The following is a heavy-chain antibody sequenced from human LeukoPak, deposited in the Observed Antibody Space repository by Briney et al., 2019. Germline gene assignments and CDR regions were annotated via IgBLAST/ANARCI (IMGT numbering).Heavy chain of an antibody. CDR2: TLYDGSNK. CDR1: GFTFSSYG. D-gene: IGHD3-10*01. CDR3: ANGVVYFDN. V-gene: IGHV3-30*02. J-gene: IGHJ4*02. Sequence: PGGSLRLSCAASGFTFSSYGMHWVRQAPGKGLEWVAFTLYDGSNKYYADSVKGRFTISRDNSKNTLYLQMNSLRAEDTAVYYCANGVVYFDNWGQGTLVTVSS.